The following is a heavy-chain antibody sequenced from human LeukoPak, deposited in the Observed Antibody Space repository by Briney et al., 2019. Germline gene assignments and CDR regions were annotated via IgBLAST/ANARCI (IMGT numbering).Heavy chain of an antibody. CDR3: ARDGSGWYHFDY. CDR1: GFTLNSYS. V-gene: IGHV3-48*02. J-gene: IGHJ4*02. D-gene: IGHD6-19*01. Sequence: GSLRLSCAASGFTLNSYSMNWVRQAPGKGLEWVSYISSTGSTIYYADSVKGRFTISRDIAKNSLYLQMNTLRDEDTAVYYCARDGSGWYHFDYWGQGTLVTVSS. CDR2: ISSTGSTI.